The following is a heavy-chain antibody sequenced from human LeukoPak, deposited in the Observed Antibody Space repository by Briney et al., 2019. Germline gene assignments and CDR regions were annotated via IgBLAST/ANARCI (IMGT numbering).Heavy chain of an antibody. Sequence: ASVKVSCKASGYTFTSYDINWVRQAPGQGLEWMGWMNPNSGNTGYAQKFQGRVTMTRNTSISTAYMELSSLRSEDTAVYYCARHPPGGYSYQKGNWFDPWGQGTLVTVSS. J-gene: IGHJ5*02. CDR2: MNPNSGNT. CDR1: GYTFTSYD. D-gene: IGHD5-18*01. V-gene: IGHV1-8*01. CDR3: ARHPPGGYSYQKGNWFDP.